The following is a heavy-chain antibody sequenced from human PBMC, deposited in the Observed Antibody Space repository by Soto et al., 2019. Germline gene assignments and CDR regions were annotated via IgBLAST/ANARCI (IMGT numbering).Heavy chain of an antibody. J-gene: IGHJ4*02. CDR3: ARGNYGWYLGDFDS. Sequence: QVQLVESGGGLVKPGGSLRLSCAASGFTFSDYYMTWLRQAPGKGLEWLSYISSRSTYTNYADSVQGRFTISRDNANNSLYLQMNSLRAEDTAVYYCARGNYGWYLGDFDSWGQRTLVSLSS. CDR1: GFTFSDYY. V-gene: IGHV3-11*05. D-gene: IGHD6-19*01. CDR2: ISSRSTYT.